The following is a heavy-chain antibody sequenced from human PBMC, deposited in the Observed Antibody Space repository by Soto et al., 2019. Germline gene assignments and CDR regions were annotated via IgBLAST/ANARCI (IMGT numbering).Heavy chain of an antibody. D-gene: IGHD3-22*01. CDR3: ARGISMMVEVQRDAPDKYYFDS. J-gene: IGHJ4*02. V-gene: IGHV4-34*01. CDR1: GGSFSGHY. Sequence: SETLSLTCAVYGGSFSGHYCTWIRQPPGKGLVWIGELNHIGSTNSNPSRKSRVTLSVDTSKKQFSLKLNSVTAADTAVYYCARGISMMVEVQRDAPDKYYFDSWGQGTLGTVSS. CDR2: LNHIGST.